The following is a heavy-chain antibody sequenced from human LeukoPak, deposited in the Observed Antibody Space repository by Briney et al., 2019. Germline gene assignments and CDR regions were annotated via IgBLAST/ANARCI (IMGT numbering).Heavy chain of an antibody. D-gene: IGHD1-26*01. J-gene: IGHJ4*02. CDR2: ISWNSGSI. Sequence: GRSLRLSCAASGFTFDDYAMHWVRQAPGKGLEWVSGISWNSGSIGYADSVKGRFTISRDNAKNSLYLQMNSLRAEDTALYYCAKDRHSGSQNTHYYFDYWGQGTLVTVSS. CDR3: AKDRHSGSQNTHYYFDY. CDR1: GFTFDDYA. V-gene: IGHV3-9*01.